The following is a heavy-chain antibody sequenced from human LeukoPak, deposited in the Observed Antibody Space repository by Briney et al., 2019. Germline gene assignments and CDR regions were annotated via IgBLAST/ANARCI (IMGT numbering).Heavy chain of an antibody. CDR1: GYTFTTYG. J-gene: IGHJ3*02. CDR3: ARDTTVVTPDGLDI. D-gene: IGHD4-23*01. CDR2: ISAYNGNT. Sequence: ASVKVSYKASGYTFTTYGISWVRQAPGQGLEWMGWISAYNGNTNYAQKLLDRVTMTTDTSTNTAYMELRSLRSDDTAVYYCARDTTVVTPDGLDIWGQGTMVTVSS. V-gene: IGHV1-18*01.